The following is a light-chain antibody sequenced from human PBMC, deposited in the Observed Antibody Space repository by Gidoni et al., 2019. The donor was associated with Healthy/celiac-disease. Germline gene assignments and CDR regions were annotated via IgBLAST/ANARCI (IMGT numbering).Light chain of an antibody. V-gene: IGKV3-11*01. CDR3: QQRSNWPPRLT. J-gene: IGKJ4*01. CDR1: QSVSSY. Sequence: DIVLTQSPATLSLSPGERATLSCRASQSVSSYLAWYQQKPGQAPRLLIYDASNRATGIPARCSGSGSGTDGTLTISSLEPEEFAVYYCQQRSNWPPRLTFGGGTKVEIK. CDR2: DAS.